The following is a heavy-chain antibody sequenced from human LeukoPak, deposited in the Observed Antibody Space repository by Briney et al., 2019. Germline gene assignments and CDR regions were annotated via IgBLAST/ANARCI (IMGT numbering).Heavy chain of an antibody. CDR1: GFTFSSYS. V-gene: IGHV3-21*01. CDR3: ARDLFGTRRSMDG. CDR2: ISSSSSYI. J-gene: IGHJ6*02. D-gene: IGHD3-3*01. Sequence: PGGSLRLSCAASGFTFSSYSMNWVRQAPGKGLEWVSSISSSSSYIYYADSVKGRFTISRDNAKNSLYLQMNSLRAEDTAVYYCARDLFGTRRSMDGWGQGTTVTVSS.